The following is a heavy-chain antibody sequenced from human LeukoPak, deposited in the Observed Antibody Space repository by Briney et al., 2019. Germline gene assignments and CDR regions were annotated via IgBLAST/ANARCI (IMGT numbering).Heavy chain of an antibody. V-gene: IGHV3-23*01. CDR3: AKTGVRYFDWLSSSLDAFDI. CDR2: ISGSGGST. D-gene: IGHD3-9*01. Sequence: GGSLRLSCAASGFTFSSYGMSWVRQAPGKGLEWVSAISGSGGSTYYADSVKGRFTISRDNSKNTLYLQMNSLRAEDTAVYYCAKTGVRYFDWLSSSLDAFDIWGQGTMVTVSS. CDR1: GFTFSSYG. J-gene: IGHJ3*02.